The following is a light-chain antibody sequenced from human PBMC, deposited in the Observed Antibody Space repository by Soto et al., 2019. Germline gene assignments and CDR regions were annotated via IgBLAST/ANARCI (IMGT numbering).Light chain of an antibody. V-gene: IGLV1-47*01. Sequence: QSVLTQPPSASRTPGQTVTISCSGSRSSIGSNSIYWLQQLPGAAPKLLIFGNDQRPSGVPDRFSGSKSGTSASLAISGLRSEDEGDYYCAVWDDSLSGVVFGGGTKLTVL. CDR3: AVWDDSLSGVV. CDR2: GND. CDR1: RSSIGSNS. J-gene: IGLJ3*02.